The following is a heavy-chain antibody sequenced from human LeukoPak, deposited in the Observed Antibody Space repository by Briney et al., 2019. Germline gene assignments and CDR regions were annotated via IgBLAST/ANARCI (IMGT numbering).Heavy chain of an antibody. CDR1: GFTFSSYA. V-gene: IGHV3-23*01. CDR3: ATDGYSSGFPFDY. CDR2: ISGSGGST. Sequence: PGGSLRLSCAASGFTFSSYAMSWVRQAPGKGLEWVSAISGSGGSTYYADSVKGRFTISRDNSKNTLYLQMNSLRAEDTAVYYCATDGYSSGFPFDYWGQGTLVTVSS. J-gene: IGHJ4*02. D-gene: IGHD6-19*01.